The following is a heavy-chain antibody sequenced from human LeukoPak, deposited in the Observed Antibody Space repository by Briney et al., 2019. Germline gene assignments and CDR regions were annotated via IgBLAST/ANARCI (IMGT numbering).Heavy chain of an antibody. D-gene: IGHD3-22*01. J-gene: IGHJ5*02. V-gene: IGHV1-2*02. CDR2: INPNSGGT. Sequence: ASVKVSCKASGGTFSSYAISWVRQAPGQGLEWMGWINPNSGGTNYAQKFQGRVTMTRDTSISTAYMELSRLRSDDTAVYYCARDPAYYYDSSGYYLPSNWFDPWGQGTLVTVSS. CDR1: GGTFSSYA. CDR3: ARDPAYYYDSSGYYLPSNWFDP.